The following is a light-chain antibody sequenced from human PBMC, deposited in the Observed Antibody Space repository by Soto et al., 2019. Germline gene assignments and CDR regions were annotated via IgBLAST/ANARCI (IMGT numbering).Light chain of an antibody. V-gene: IGLV2-8*01. CDR3: SSYAGSNNLV. Sequence: QCALTQPPSASGSPGQSVTISCTGTSSDVGGYNYVSWYQQHPGKAPKLMIYEVSKRPSGVPDRFSGSKSGNTASLTVSGLQAADEADYYCSSYAGSNNLVFGGGTKLTVL. CDR1: SSDVGGYNY. CDR2: EVS. J-gene: IGLJ2*01.